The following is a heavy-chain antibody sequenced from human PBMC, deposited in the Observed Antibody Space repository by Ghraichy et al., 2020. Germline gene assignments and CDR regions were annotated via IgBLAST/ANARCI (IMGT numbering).Heavy chain of an antibody. J-gene: IGHJ6*02. CDR3: ARLGVTMGDYYYGMDV. V-gene: IGHV3-11*01. D-gene: IGHD3-10*01. CDR1: GFTFSDYY. CDR2: ISSSGSTI. Sequence: GGSLRLSCAASGFTFSDYYMSWIRQAPGKGLEWVSYISSSGSTIYYADSVKGRFTISRDNAKNSLYLQMNSLRAEDTAVYYCARLGVTMGDYYYGMDVWGQGTTVTVSS.